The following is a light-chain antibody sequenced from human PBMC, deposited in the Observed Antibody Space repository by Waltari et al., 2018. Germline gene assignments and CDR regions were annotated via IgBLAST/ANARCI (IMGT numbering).Light chain of an antibody. CDR2: DVT. V-gene: IGLV2-14*03. CDR3: TSYTSTNTVI. Sequence: QSALTQPASVSGSPGQSITIPCTGTSSDLGGYNYVSWYQQHPGKAPKLIIFDVTRWPSGVSNRFSGSKSGITASLTISGLQAEDEADYFCTSYTSTNTVIFGGGTRVTVL. J-gene: IGLJ2*01. CDR1: SSDLGGYNY.